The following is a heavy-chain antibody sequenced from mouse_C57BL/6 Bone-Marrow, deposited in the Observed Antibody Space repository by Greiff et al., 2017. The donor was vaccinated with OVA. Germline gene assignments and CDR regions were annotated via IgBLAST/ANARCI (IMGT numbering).Heavy chain of an antibody. Sequence: VQLQQSGGGLVQPGGSLSLSCAASGFTFTDYYMSWVRQPPGKALEWLGFIRNKANGYTTEYSASVKGRFTISRDNSQSILYLQMNALRAEDSASYYCARLDYSNYFDYWGQGTTLTVSS. J-gene: IGHJ2*01. CDR2: IRNKANGYTT. CDR1: GFTFTDYY. CDR3: ARLDYSNYFDY. D-gene: IGHD2-5*01. V-gene: IGHV7-3*01.